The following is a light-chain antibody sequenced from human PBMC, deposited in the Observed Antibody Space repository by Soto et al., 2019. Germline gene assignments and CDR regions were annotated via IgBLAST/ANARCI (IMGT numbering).Light chain of an antibody. J-gene: IGLJ2*01. Sequence: QSALTQPASVSGSPGQSITISCTGTSSDVGGYNYVCWYQQHPGKAPKLMIYEVSNRPSGVSNRFSGSKSGNTASLTISGPQAEDEAYYYCSSYTSSSTHVVFGGGTKVTVL. V-gene: IGLV2-14*01. CDR3: SSYTSSSTHVV. CDR2: EVS. CDR1: SSDVGGYNY.